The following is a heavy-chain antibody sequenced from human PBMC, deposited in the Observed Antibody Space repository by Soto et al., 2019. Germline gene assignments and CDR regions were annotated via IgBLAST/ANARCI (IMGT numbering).Heavy chain of an antibody. V-gene: IGHV4-30-2*01. CDR1: GGSISSGGYS. CDR2: IYHSGST. Sequence: SETLSLTCXVAGGSISSGGYSWSWIRQPPRKGLEWIGYIYHSGSTYYNPSLKSRITISVDTSNNQFSLKLTSVTAADTALYYCARVHVMVVAGSTFDDWGHGTLVTVSS. CDR3: ARVHVMVVAGSTFDD. J-gene: IGHJ4*01. D-gene: IGHD6-19*01.